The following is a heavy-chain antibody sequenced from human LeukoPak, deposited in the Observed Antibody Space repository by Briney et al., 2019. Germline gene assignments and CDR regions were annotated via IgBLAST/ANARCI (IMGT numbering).Heavy chain of an antibody. CDR1: GGSISSYY. J-gene: IGHJ4*02. Sequence: SETLSLTCTVSGGSISSYYWSWIRQPPGKGLEWIGYIYYSESTNYNPSLKSRVTISVDTSKNQFSLKLSSVTAADTAVYYCASLGYCSSTSCYGIFDYWGQGTLVTVSS. V-gene: IGHV4-59*01. CDR3: ASLGYCSSTSCYGIFDY. CDR2: IYYSEST. D-gene: IGHD2-2*01.